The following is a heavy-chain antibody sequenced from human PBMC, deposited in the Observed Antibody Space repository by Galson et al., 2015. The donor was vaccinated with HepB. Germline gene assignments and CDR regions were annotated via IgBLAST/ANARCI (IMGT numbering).Heavy chain of an antibody. CDR3: ARRGLWWNWFDP. V-gene: IGHV1-8*01. CDR1: GYTFTSYD. CDR2: MNPNSGNT. D-gene: IGHD2-21*01. J-gene: IGHJ5*02. Sequence: KVSCKASGYTFTSYDINWVRQATGQGLEWMGWMNPNSGNTGYAQKFQGRVTMTRNTSISTAYMELSSLRSEDTAVYYCARRGLWWNWFDPWGQGTLVTVSS.